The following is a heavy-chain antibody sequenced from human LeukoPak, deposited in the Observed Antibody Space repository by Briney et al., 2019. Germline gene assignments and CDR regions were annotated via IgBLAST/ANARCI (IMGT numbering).Heavy chain of an antibody. J-gene: IGHJ4*02. V-gene: IGHV3-48*01. CDR3: ARDTGYSGSYSVDY. D-gene: IGHD1-26*01. Sequence: GGSLRLSCATSGFTFSPYSFNWVRQAPGKGLEWISYINAHRTIYYADSVEGRFTISRDNAKNSAYLQLNSLRVEDTAMYYCARDTGYSGSYSVDYWGQGTLVTVSS. CDR2: INAHRTI. CDR1: GFTFSPYS.